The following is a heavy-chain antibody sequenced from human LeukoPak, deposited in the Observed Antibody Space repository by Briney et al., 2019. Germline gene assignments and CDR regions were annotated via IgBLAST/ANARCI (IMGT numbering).Heavy chain of an antibody. V-gene: IGHV7-4-1*02. CDR3: ARDQSSSWSHYYYMDV. CDR1: GYTFTSYA. D-gene: IGHD6-13*01. J-gene: IGHJ6*03. Sequence: ASVKVSCKASGYTFTSYAMNWVRQAPGQGREWMGWINTNTGNPTYAQGFTGRFVFSLDTPVSTAYLQISSLKAEDTAVYYCARDQSSSWSHYYYMDVWGKGTTVTVSS. CDR2: INTNTGNP.